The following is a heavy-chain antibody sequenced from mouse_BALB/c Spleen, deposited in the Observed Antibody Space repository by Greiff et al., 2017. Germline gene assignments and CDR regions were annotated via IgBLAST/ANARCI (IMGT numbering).Heavy chain of an antibody. CDR1: GYSITSGYY. V-gene: IGHV3-6*02. J-gene: IGHJ3*01. CDR3: ARFTTATFAY. CDR2: ISYDGSN. D-gene: IGHD1-2*01. Sequence: ESGPGLVKPSQSLSLTCSVTGYSITSGYYWNWIRQFPGNKLEWMGYISYDGSNNYNPSLKNRISITRDTSKNQFFLKLNSVTTEDTATYYCARFTTATFAYWGQGTLVTVSA.